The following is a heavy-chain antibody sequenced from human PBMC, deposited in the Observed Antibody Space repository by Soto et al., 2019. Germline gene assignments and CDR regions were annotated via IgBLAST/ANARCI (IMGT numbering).Heavy chain of an antibody. D-gene: IGHD2-15*01. Sequence: GGSMRLSCAASGFTFSSHNMNWVRRTTGKGLEWISYISWSSGSIYYADSVKGRFTISRDSAKNSLYLQMNSLRAEDTAVYYCARDFCDGGSCFLDYWGQGTLVTVSS. CDR2: ISWSSGSI. CDR3: ARDFCDGGSCFLDY. CDR1: GFTFSSHN. V-gene: IGHV3-48*01. J-gene: IGHJ4*02.